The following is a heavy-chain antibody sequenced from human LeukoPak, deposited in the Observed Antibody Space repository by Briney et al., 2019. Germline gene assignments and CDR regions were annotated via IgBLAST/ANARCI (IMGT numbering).Heavy chain of an antibody. CDR1: GGSFSGYY. J-gene: IGHJ5*02. CDR2: ISHSGST. Sequence: SETLSLTCAVYGGSFSGYYWSWTRQPPGKGLEWIGEISHSGSTNYNPSLKSRLTISVDTSKNQFSLKLSSVTAADTAVYYCARGPKYSSSWYRRNWFDPWGQGTLVTVSS. D-gene: IGHD6-13*01. V-gene: IGHV4-34*01. CDR3: ARGPKYSSSWYRRNWFDP.